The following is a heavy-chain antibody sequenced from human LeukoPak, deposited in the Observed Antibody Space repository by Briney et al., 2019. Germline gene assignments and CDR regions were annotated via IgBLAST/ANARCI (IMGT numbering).Heavy chain of an antibody. J-gene: IGHJ4*02. Sequence: GGSLRLSCAASGFTFSSYAMSWVRQAPGKGLEWVSAISGSGGSTYYADSVKGRFTISRDNAKNSLYLQMNSLRAEDTAVYYCATSTYQRLWFGELHLYYFDYWGQGTLVTVSS. CDR1: GFTFSSYA. CDR2: ISGSGGST. V-gene: IGHV3-23*01. CDR3: ATSTYQRLWFGELHLYYFDY. D-gene: IGHD3-10*01.